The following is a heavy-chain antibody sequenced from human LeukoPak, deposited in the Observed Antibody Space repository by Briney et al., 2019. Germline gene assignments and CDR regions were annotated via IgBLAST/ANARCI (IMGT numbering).Heavy chain of an antibody. Sequence: SETLSLTCTVSGGSISSSSYYWGWIRQPPGKGLEWIGSMYYSGSTYYNPSLKSRVTISVDTPKNQFSLKLSSVTAADTAVYYCASETLDYEGYDYWGQGTLVTVSS. D-gene: IGHD4-17*01. CDR2: MYYSGST. CDR1: GGSISSSSYY. V-gene: IGHV4-39*01. J-gene: IGHJ4*02. CDR3: ASETLDYEGYDY.